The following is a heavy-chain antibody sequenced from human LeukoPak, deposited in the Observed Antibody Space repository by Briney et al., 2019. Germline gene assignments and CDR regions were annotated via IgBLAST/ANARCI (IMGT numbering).Heavy chain of an antibody. V-gene: IGHV3-11*03. Sequence: PGGSLRLSCTASGFTFSDYYMNWIRQAPGKGLEWVSYISSSGSYTNYADSVKGRFTISRDNAKNSLYLHMNGLSAEDTALYYCARLSVYGSGTYFDYWGQGTLVTVSS. CDR2: ISSSGSYT. CDR1: GFTFSDYY. D-gene: IGHD3-10*01. CDR3: ARLSVYGSGTYFDY. J-gene: IGHJ4*02.